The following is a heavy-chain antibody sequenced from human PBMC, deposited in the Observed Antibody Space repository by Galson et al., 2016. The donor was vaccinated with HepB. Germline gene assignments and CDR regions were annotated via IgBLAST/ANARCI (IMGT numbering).Heavy chain of an antibody. J-gene: IGHJ5*02. CDR3: ARVAGYTASSGEEWFDP. CDR1: GDSINNENHY. Sequence: TLSLTCTVSGDSINNENHYWSWIRQHPGEGLEFIGFIYYNGNTYYNPSLKSRVTISVDTSKNQFSLKLTSMTAADTAVYYCARVAGYTASSGEEWFDPWGQGTLVTVSS. CDR2: IYYNGNT. V-gene: IGHV4-31*03. D-gene: IGHD3-16*01.